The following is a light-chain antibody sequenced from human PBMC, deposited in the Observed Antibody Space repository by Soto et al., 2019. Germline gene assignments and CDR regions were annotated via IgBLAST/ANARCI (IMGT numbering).Light chain of an antibody. CDR3: QYSGSSLRT. Sequence: EVVMTQSPATLSVSPGETATLSCRASQSVGSNLAWYQQKPGQAPRLLIYGASNRATGIPDRFSGSGSGTDFTLTISRLEPEDFAVYYCQYSGSSLRTFGQGTKVDIK. CDR1: QSVGSN. CDR2: GAS. V-gene: IGKV3-20*01. J-gene: IGKJ1*01.